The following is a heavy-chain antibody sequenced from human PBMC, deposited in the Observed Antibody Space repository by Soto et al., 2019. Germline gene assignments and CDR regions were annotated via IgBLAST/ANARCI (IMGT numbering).Heavy chain of an antibody. CDR3: AICYLFGGVLGRLAL. D-gene: IGHD3-16*01. J-gene: IGHJ1*01. Sequence: ASVKVSCKASGITFSTYAIHWVRQAPGQRLEWMGWINAGNGNTRYSQKFQGRVTLTRDTSASTAYMELSSLRSEDTAIYYCAICYLFGGVLGRLALWGQGTLVTVSS. V-gene: IGHV1-3*01. CDR2: INAGNGNT. CDR1: GITFSTYA.